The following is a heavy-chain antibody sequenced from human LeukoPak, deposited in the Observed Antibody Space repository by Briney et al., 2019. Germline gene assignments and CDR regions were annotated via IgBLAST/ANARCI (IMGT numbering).Heavy chain of an antibody. CDR1: GYSISSAYY. Sequence: SSETLSLTCTVSGYSISSAYYWSWIRQPPGKGLEWVGYVFYEGGTLYNPSLKNRVTISVDTSKTQFSLKLTSVTAADTAVYYCARHIAVSYDAFDLWGRGTMVTVSS. CDR3: ARHIAVSYDAFDL. J-gene: IGHJ3*01. V-gene: IGHV4-59*08. D-gene: IGHD6-19*01. CDR2: VFYEGGT.